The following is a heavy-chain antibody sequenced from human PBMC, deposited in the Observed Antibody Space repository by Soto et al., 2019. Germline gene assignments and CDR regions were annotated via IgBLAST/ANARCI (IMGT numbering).Heavy chain of an antibody. V-gene: IGHV4-34*01. D-gene: IGHD3-16*01. J-gene: IGHJ4*02. CDR3: ARARKARSSPGGEFDY. CDR2: INHSGST. CDR1: GGSFSGYY. Sequence: SETLSLTCAVYGGSFSGYYWSWIRQPPGKGLEWIGEINHSGSTNYNPSLKSRVTISVATSRNQFSLKLSSVTAADTAVYYCARARKARSSPGGEFDYWGQGTLVTVSS.